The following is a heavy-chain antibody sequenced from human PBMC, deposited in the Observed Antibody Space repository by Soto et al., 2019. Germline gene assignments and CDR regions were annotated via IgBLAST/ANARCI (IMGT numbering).Heavy chain of an antibody. CDR1: GYTFSDYW. Sequence: PGESLKISGKGSGYTFSDYWIGWVLQMPGKGLEWMGIMYPGDSDTRYSPSFPGQVTISADKSISTAYLQWSSLKASDTAMYYCARVPPGRKGYNKFDDWGQGTLVTVSS. V-gene: IGHV5-51*03. D-gene: IGHD4-4*01. CDR2: MYPGDSDT. J-gene: IGHJ4*02. CDR3: ARVPPGRKGYNKFDD.